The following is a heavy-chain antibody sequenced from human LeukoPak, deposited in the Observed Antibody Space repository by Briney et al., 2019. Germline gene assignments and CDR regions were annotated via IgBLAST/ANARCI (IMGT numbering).Heavy chain of an antibody. J-gene: IGHJ4*02. CDR2: ISGSGGST. D-gene: IGHD6-13*01. CDR1: GFTFSSYA. CDR3: AKDLLGLIAAAGFLDY. Sequence: GGSLRLSCAASGFTFSSYAMSWVRQAPGKGLEWVSAISGSGGSTYYADSVKGRFTISRDSSKNTLYLQMNSLRAEDTAVYYCAKDLLGLIAAAGFLDYWGQGTLVTVSS. V-gene: IGHV3-23*01.